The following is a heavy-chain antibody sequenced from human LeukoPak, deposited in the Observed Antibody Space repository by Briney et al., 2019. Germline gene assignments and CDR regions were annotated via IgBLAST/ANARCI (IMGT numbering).Heavy chain of an antibody. CDR1: GFTFRTYG. Sequence: GGSLRLSCAASGFTFRTYGMFWVRQAPGKGLESVAFIRFDGTNIYYAESVRGRFTISIDNSQNSLYLHKANLQPENTPMYYCAKTHSDYVGQYSYYYYFYIDVWGKGTTATVSS. V-gene: IGHV3-30*02. CDR2: IRFDGTNI. CDR3: AKTHSDYVGQYSYYYYFYIDV. D-gene: IGHD4-11*01. J-gene: IGHJ6*03.